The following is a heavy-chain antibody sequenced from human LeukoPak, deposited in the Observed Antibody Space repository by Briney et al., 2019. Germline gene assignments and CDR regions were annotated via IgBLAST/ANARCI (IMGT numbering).Heavy chain of an antibody. Sequence: GGSLRLSYAASGFTFSTYTMNWVRQAPGKGLEWVSSITTSSSYIYYADSVKGRFTISRDNAKNSLYLQMNSLRAEDTALYHCARKGLGGELGGFDYWGQGTLVTVSS. CDR2: ITTSSSYI. J-gene: IGHJ4*02. V-gene: IGHV3-21*04. CDR3: ARKGLGGELGGFDY. CDR1: GFTFSTYT. D-gene: IGHD3-16*01.